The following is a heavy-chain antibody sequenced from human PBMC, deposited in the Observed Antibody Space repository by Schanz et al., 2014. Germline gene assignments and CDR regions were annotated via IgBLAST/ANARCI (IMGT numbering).Heavy chain of an antibody. Sequence: VQLVESGGGVVQPGRSLRLSCAASGFTFSAYGMHWVRQAPGKGLEWVSYISSSGSTIDYADSVKGRFTVSKDNAKDSLYLQMNSLRDEDTAVYYCARARSGGYLVDYWGQGTLVTVSS. CDR2: ISSSGSTI. CDR3: ARARSGGYLVDY. J-gene: IGHJ4*02. D-gene: IGHD3-22*01. CDR1: GFTFSAYG. V-gene: IGHV3-48*02.